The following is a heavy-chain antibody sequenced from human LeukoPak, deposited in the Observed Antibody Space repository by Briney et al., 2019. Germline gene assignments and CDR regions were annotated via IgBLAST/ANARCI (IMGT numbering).Heavy chain of an antibody. Sequence: ASVKVSCKASGYTFTGHYIHWVRQAPGQGLEWMGWLNPSSGGTNYAQKFQGRVTMTRDLSMTTAYMELSSLRSDDTATYYCAKDASIYTFGTNWFDPWGQGTLVTVSS. CDR3: AKDASIYTFGTNWFDP. D-gene: IGHD1-7*01. V-gene: IGHV1-2*02. CDR2: LNPSSGGT. CDR1: GYTFTGHY. J-gene: IGHJ5*02.